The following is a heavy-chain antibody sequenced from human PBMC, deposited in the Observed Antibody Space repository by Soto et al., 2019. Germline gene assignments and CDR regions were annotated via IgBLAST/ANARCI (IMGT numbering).Heavy chain of an antibody. CDR1: GGTFSSYT. J-gene: IGHJ4*02. CDR2: IIPILGIE. CDR3: ARYRAAGPDY. D-gene: IGHD6-13*01. Sequence: QVQLVQSGAEVKKPGSSVKVSCKASGGTFSSYTISWVRQAPGQGLEWMGRIIPILGIENYAQKFQGRVTITADESTTTSYMELTSLRSADTAMYYCARYRAAGPDYWGQGTLVTVSS. V-gene: IGHV1-69*02.